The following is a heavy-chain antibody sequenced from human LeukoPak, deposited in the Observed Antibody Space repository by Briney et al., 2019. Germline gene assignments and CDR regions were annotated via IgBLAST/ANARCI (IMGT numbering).Heavy chain of an antibody. J-gene: IGHJ6*03. V-gene: IGHV3-9*01. CDR3: ARDLYYYDSSGPRAYMDV. CDR1: GFTFDDYA. CDR2: ISWKSDNK. D-gene: IGHD3-22*01. Sequence: SLRLSCAASGFTFDDYAMHWVRQAPGKGLEWVSGISWKSDNKGYTDSVKGRFTISRDNAKNSLYLQMNNLRAEDTAVYYCARDLYYYDSSGPRAYMDVWGKGTTVTVSS.